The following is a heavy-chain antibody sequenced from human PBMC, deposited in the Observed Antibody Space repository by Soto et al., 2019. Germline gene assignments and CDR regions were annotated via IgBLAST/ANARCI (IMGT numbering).Heavy chain of an antibody. D-gene: IGHD5-18*01. CDR2: ISSSSSTI. J-gene: IGHJ4*02. Sequence: EVQLVESGGGLVQPGGSLRLSCAASGFTFSSYSMNWVRQAPGKGLEWVSYISSSSSTIYYADSVKGRFTISRDNAKNLLYLQMHSLRDEDTAVYYCARSPKLYSYGLYYFDYWGQGTLVTVSS. CDR1: GFTFSSYS. V-gene: IGHV3-48*02. CDR3: ARSPKLYSYGLYYFDY.